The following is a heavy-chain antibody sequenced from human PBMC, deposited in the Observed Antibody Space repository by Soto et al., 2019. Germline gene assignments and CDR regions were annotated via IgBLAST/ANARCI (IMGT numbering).Heavy chain of an antibody. Sequence: SETLSLTCTVSGGSISSYHWSWIRQPPGKGLEWIGYIYSSGSASYNPSLKSRVTISVDTTKNHFSLNLSSVTAADTAVYYCARHEAGFGRLDYWGQGTLVTV. V-gene: IGHV4-59*08. CDR2: IYSSGSA. J-gene: IGHJ4*02. CDR3: ARHEAGFGRLDY. D-gene: IGHD3-10*01. CDR1: GGSISSYH.